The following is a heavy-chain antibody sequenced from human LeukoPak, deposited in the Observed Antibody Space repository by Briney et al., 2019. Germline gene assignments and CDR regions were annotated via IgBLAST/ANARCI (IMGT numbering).Heavy chain of an antibody. J-gene: IGHJ4*02. Sequence: GGSLRLSCAASGFTFSRNWMLWVRHAPGKGLVWVSRINSDGSSTTCADSVKGRFTTSRDNTKNTLYLQMDSLRAEDTAVYYYARGIADLDYWGRGALVTVSS. V-gene: IGHV3-74*01. D-gene: IGHD2-21*01. CDR2: INSDGSST. CDR3: ARGIADLDY. CDR1: GFTFSRNW.